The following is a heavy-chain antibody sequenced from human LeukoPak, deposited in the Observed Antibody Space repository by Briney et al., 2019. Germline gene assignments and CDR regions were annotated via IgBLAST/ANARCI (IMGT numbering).Heavy chain of an antibody. J-gene: IGHJ4*01. CDR1: GGSFSGYY. V-gene: IGHV4-34*01. D-gene: IGHD2-2*01. CDR2: INHTGSS. CDR3: ARGYFCSGTSCWGHFDY. Sequence: SETLSLTCAVYGGSFSGYYWSWIRQPPGKGLEWIGEINHTGSSNYNPSLESRVTISADTSKNQFSLKLSSVTAADTAVYYCARGYFCSGTSCWGHFDYWGQGTLVNGFS.